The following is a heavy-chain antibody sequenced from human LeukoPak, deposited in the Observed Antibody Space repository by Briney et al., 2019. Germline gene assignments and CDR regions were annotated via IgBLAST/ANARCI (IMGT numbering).Heavy chain of an antibody. CDR3: ARGVELATIRPLRNYPSYYMDV. V-gene: IGHV4-34*01. J-gene: IGHJ6*03. D-gene: IGHD5-24*01. CDR2: INDYTGDT. Sequence: PSETLSLTCSVYGGSFTDYFWTWIRQSPGKGLEWIGEINDYTGDTKYNPSLNSRVSISLEKSKNQFSLELRSVTAADTAVYYCARGVELATIRPLRNYPSYYMDVWGKGTTVTVSS. CDR1: GGSFTDYF.